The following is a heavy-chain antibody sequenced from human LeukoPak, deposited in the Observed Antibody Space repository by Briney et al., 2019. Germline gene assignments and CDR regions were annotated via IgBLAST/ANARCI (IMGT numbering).Heavy chain of an antibody. V-gene: IGHV3-30-3*01. J-gene: IGHJ6*02. CDR1: GFTFSSYA. Sequence: GGSLRLSCAASGFTFSSYAMHWVRQAPGKGLEWVAVISYDGSNKYYADSVKGRFTISRDNSKNTLYLQMNSLRAEDTAVYYCASEIPPYYYYGMDVWGQGTTVTVSS. CDR2: ISYDGSNK. CDR3: ASEIPPYYYYGMDV.